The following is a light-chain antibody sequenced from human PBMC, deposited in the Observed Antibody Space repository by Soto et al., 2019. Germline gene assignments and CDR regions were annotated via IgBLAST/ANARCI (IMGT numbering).Light chain of an antibody. J-gene: IGKJ1*01. V-gene: IGKV1-5*03. CDR1: QSISSW. CDR2: KAS. Sequence: DIQMTQSPSTLSASVGDRVTITCRASQSISSWLAWYQQKPGKAPKLLIYKASSLQSGVPSRFSGSVSGTEFTLPISSLQPDDFATYYCQQLGTFGQGTKVEMK. CDR3: QQLGT.